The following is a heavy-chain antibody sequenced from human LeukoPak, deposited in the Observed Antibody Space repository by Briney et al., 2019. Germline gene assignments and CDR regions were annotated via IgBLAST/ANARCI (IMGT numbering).Heavy chain of an antibody. J-gene: IGHJ4*02. D-gene: IGHD1-26*01. Sequence: ASVKVSCKASGGTFSSYAISWVRQAPGQGLEWMGGIIPIFDTANYAQKFQGRVTMTEDTSTDTAYMELSSLRSEDTAVYYCATDRDGSYRHFDYWGQGTLVTVSS. CDR3: ATDRDGSYRHFDY. CDR2: IIPIFDTA. V-gene: IGHV1-69*06. CDR1: GGTFSSYA.